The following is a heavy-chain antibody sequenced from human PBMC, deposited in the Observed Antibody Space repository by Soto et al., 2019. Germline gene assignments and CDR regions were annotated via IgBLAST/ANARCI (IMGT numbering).Heavy chain of an antibody. J-gene: IGHJ5*02. D-gene: IGHD4-17*01. Sequence: QVQLQESGPGLVKPSGTLSLTCAVSGGSISSDNWWNWVRQPPGQGLEWIGEVYRSGSTNYDPSLKSRVTISIDLSKTQCSLTLTSVTAAATAMYYCAGNGVYSLGSWGQGTLVTVSS. V-gene: IGHV4-4*02. CDR3: AGNGVYSLGS. CDR2: VYRSGST. CDR1: GGSISSDNW.